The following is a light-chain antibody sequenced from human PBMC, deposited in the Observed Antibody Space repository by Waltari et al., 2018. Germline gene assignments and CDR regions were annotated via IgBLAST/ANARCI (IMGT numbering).Light chain of an antibody. CDR3: QQYRFPPIT. CDR2: GAF. CDR1: QSIASNS. Sequence: IVLTQSPDTLPLSPGERATLSCKASQSIASNSLAWYQPTPGQAPRLLIYGAFTRATGIPDRFSGDGSGTDFTLTISRLEPEDFAVYYCQQYRFPPITFGQGTRLDIK. J-gene: IGKJ5*01. V-gene: IGKV3-20*01.